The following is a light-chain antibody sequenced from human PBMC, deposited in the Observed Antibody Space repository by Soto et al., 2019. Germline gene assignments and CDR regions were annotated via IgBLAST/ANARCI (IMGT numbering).Light chain of an antibody. Sequence: DIQMTQSPSTLSASVGDRVTIDMYLSWYQQKPGRAPKLLIYAASTLQSGVPSRFSGSGSGTHFSLTISGLQPEDFATYFCQQSYNSPPLTFGAGTKVDI. J-gene: IGKJ4*01. V-gene: IGKV1-39*01. CDR1: MY. CDR3: QQSYNSPPLT. CDR2: AAS.